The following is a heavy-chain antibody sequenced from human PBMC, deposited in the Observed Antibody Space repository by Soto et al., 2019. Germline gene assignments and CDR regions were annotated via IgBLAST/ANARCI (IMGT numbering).Heavy chain of an antibody. CDR2: IYGNGRST. CDR3: AKDFTPDSRWDIDY. J-gene: IGHJ4*02. CDR1: GFTFSIYT. D-gene: IGHD1-26*01. V-gene: IGHV3-23*01. Sequence: EVQLLESGGGLVPPAGSLRLSCAASGFTFSIYTMSWFRQAPGKGLEWVSSIYGNGRSTFYSASVKGRFTISRDNSGNTVYLQMSSLRAEDTAIYYCAKDFTPDSRWDIDYWGQGSLVTVSS.